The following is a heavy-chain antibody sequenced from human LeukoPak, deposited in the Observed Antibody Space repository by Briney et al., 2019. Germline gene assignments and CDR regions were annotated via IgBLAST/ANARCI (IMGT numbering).Heavy chain of an antibody. CDR3: ARRYSSGSYYFDY. J-gene: IGHJ4*02. CDR2: ISGSGDNT. Sequence: GSLRLSCVASGFTVSSNYMSWVRQAPGKGLEWVSVISGSGDNTYYAGSVKGRFTISRDNSENTLYLQMNSLRAEDTAVYYCARRYSSGSYYFDYWGQGTLVTVSS. D-gene: IGHD6-19*01. CDR1: GFTVSSNY. V-gene: IGHV3-23*01.